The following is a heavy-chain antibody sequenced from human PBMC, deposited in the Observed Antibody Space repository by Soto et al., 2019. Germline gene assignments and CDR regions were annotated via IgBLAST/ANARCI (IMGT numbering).Heavy chain of an antibody. D-gene: IGHD2-15*01. V-gene: IGHV1-18*04. CDR1: GYTFTGYY. J-gene: IGHJ4*02. Sequence: ASVKVSCKASGYTFTGYYMHWVRQAPGQGLEWVGWISVYHGNTVHAQKFRGRVNMTTDTSTSTAYMELGSLKSDDTAIYYCAKDCSGASCGFDIWGQGTLVTVSS. CDR3: AKDCSGASCGFDI. CDR2: ISVYHGNT.